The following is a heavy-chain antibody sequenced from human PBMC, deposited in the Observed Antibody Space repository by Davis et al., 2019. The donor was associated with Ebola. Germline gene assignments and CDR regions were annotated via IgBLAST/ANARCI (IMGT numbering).Heavy chain of an antibody. CDR1: GYTLAELS. V-gene: IGHV1-24*01. J-gene: IGHJ4*02. D-gene: IGHD4-17*01. CDR2: FDPEDGEA. CDR3: AREADDYGDYSEDY. Sequence: ASVKVSRKCTVSGYTLAELSMHWVRQAPGKGLEWMGYFDPEDGEAIYAQNFQGRVTMTTDTSTSTAYMELRSLKSDETAVYYCAREADDYGDYSEDYWGQGTLVTVSS.